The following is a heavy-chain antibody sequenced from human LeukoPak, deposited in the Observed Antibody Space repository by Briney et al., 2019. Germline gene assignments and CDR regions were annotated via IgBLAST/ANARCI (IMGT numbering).Heavy chain of an antibody. CDR2: ISPGHAT. D-gene: IGHD3-10*01. CDR3: VKEGIIFIRGGNGMDV. Sequence: SGGSLRLSCAASGFSFSNYDMTWVRQAPGEGLEWVSSISPGHATFYADSVKGRFSISRDNSRNMLYLQMSSLRAEDTAVYYRVKEGIIFIRGGNGMDVWGQGTTVVVSS. CDR1: GFSFSNYD. V-gene: IGHV3-23*01. J-gene: IGHJ6*02.